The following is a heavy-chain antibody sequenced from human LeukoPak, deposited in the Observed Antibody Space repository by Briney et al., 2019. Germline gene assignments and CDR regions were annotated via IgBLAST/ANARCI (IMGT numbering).Heavy chain of an antibody. CDR3: ASQISSSSADWFDP. CDR2: IYHSGST. CDR1: GGSISSGGYS. Sequence: SETLSLTCAVSGGSISSGGYSWSWIRQPPGKGLEWIGYIYHSGSTYYNPSLKSRVTISVDTSKNQFSLKLSSVTAADTAVYYCASQISSSSADWFDPWGQGTLVTVSS. D-gene: IGHD6-6*01. J-gene: IGHJ5*02. V-gene: IGHV4-30-2*05.